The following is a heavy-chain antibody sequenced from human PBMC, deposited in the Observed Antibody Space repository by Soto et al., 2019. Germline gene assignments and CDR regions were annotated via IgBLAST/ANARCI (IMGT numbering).Heavy chain of an antibody. D-gene: IGHD2-15*01. CDR1: GYTFTGYY. J-gene: IGHJ4*02. CDR2: INPNSGGT. Sequence: ASVKVSCKASGYTFTGYYMHWVRQAHGQGLEWMGWINPNSGGTNYAQKFQGWVTMTRDTSISTAYMELSRLRSDDTAVYCCARSLGYCSGGSCDPYYFDYWGQGTLVTVSS. V-gene: IGHV1-2*04. CDR3: ARSLGYCSGGSCDPYYFDY.